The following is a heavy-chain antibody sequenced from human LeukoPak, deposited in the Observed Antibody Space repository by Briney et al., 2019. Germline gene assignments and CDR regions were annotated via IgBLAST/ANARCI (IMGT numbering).Heavy chain of an antibody. V-gene: IGHV4-59*01. CDR2: IYYSGST. J-gene: IGHJ6*03. CDR1: GGSISSYY. CDR3: ARADRYYYYMDV. Sequence: SETLSLTCTVSGGSISSYYWSWIRQPAGKGLEWIGYIYYSGSTNYNPSLKSRVTISVDTSKNQFSLKLSSVTAADTAVYYCARADRYYYYMDVWGKGTTVTISS.